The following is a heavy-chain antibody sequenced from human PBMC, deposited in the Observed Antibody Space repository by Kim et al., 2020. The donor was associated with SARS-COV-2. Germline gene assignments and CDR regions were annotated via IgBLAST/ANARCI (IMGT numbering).Heavy chain of an antibody. CDR2: IKQDGSEK. V-gene: IGHV3-7*01. CDR1: GFTFSSYW. D-gene: IGHD6-19*01. CDR3: ARGRGRYEDWFDP. J-gene: IGHJ5*02. Sequence: GGSLRLSCAASGFTFSSYWMSWVRQAPGKGLEWVANIKQDGSEKYYGDSVKGRFTISRDNAKNSLYLQMNSLRAEDTAVYYCARGRGRYEDWFDPWGQGTLVTVSS.